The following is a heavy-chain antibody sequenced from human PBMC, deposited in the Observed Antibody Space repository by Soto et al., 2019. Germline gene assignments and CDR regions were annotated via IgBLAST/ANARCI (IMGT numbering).Heavy chain of an antibody. V-gene: IGHV1-46*03. CDR3: ARLFSGYDFDY. D-gene: IGHD5-12*01. CDR1: GYTFTSYY. Sequence: GASVKVSCKASGYTFTSYYMHWVRQAPGQGLEWMGIINPGGGSTSYAQKFQGRVTMTRDTSTSTVYMELSSLRSEDTAVYYCARLFSGYDFDYWGQGTLVTVSS. CDR2: INPGGGST. J-gene: IGHJ4*02.